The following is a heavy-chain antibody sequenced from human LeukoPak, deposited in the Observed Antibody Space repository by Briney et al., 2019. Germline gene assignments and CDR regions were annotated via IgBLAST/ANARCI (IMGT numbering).Heavy chain of an antibody. CDR1: GFSFSDYI. J-gene: IGHJ3*02. D-gene: IGHD3-16*01. Sequence: PGGSLRLSCAASGFSFSDYILDWVRQAPGKGLGWVGRIRRKRNSYTTEYAPSVKGRFTISRDDSKNSLFLHMNSLKTEDTAVYHCSRDGGEGDNSAFDIWGQGTMVTVSS. CDR3: SRDGGEGDNSAFDI. CDR2: IRRKRNSYTT. V-gene: IGHV3-72*01.